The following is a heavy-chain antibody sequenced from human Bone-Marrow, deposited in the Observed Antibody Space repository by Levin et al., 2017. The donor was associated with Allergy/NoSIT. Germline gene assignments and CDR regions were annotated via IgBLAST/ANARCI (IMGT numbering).Heavy chain of an antibody. CDR1: GYTFKTYA. CDR2: INAGDGKS. V-gene: IGHV1-3*01. J-gene: IGHJ4*02. D-gene: IGHD3-16*01. Sequence: ASVKVSCKASGYTFKTYAIHWVRQAPGQRLEWMGWINAGDGKSEYSQKFQRRVTITRDTSASTAYMELSSLRSVDTAVYYCARGRGNYYFDYWGQGALVTVSS. CDR3: ARGRGNYYFDY.